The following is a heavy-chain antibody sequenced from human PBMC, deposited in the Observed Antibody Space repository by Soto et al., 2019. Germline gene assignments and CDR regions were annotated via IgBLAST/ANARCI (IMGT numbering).Heavy chain of an antibody. CDR2: ISWDGGST. D-gene: IGHD3-3*01. Sequence: GGSLRLSCAASGFTFDDYTMHWVRQAPGKGLEWVSLISWDGGSTYYADSVKGRFTISRDNSKNSLYLQMNSLRTEDTALYYCAKSLLGDFWSSGGYGMDVWGQGTTVTVSS. V-gene: IGHV3-43*01. J-gene: IGHJ6*02. CDR3: AKSLLGDFWSSGGYGMDV. CDR1: GFTFDDYT.